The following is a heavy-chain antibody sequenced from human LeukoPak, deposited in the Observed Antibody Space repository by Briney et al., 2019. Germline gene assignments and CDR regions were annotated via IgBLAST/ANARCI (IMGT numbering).Heavy chain of an antibody. Sequence: GGSLRLSCAASGFTFSSYAMHWVRQAPGKGLEWVAVISYDGSNKYYADSVKGRFTISRDNSKNTLYLQMNSLRAEDTAVYYCARGSQFCFDYWGQGTLVIVSS. CDR1: GFTFSSYA. V-gene: IGHV3-30-3*01. CDR2: ISYDGSNK. D-gene: IGHD1-26*01. CDR3: ARGSQFCFDY. J-gene: IGHJ4*02.